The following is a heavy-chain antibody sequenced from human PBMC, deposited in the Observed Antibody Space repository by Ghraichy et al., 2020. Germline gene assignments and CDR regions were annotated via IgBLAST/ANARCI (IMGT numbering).Heavy chain of an antibody. Sequence: AGSLRLSCAASGFTFSSYAMSWVRQAPGKGLEWVSGISGSGSSTYYADSVKGRFTISRDNSKNTLYLQMNSLRAEDTAVYYCAKSGYEEPKDVWGQGTTVTVSS. D-gene: IGHD5-12*01. CDR1: GFTFSSYA. CDR2: ISGSGSST. J-gene: IGHJ6*02. CDR3: AKSGYEEPKDV. V-gene: IGHV3-23*01.